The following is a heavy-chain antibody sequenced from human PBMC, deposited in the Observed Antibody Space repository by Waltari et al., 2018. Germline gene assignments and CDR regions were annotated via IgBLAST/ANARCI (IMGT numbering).Heavy chain of an antibody. D-gene: IGHD6-19*01. CDR3: ARARSSGQDVSAFDI. CDR1: GGSFSGYY. V-gene: IGHV4-34*01. J-gene: IGHJ3*02. Sequence: QVQLQQWGAGLLKPSETLSLTCAVYGGSFSGYYWSWIRQPPGKGLEWIGEINHRGRTNHHPSPKSRVTISVDPSKNQFSLKLSSVTAADTAVYYCARARSSGQDVSAFDIWGQGTMVTVSS. CDR2: INHRGRT.